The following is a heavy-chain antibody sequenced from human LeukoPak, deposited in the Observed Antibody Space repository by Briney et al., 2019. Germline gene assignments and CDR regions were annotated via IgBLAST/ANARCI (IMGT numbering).Heavy chain of an antibody. D-gene: IGHD6-13*01. V-gene: IGHV4-39*02. CDR1: DGSINSSSFY. CDR2: IYYSGSTYSGST. CDR3: ARDSTTWHGGLFDY. Sequence: SETLSLTCIVSDGSINSSSFYWGWIRQPPGKGLEWVGSIYYSGSTYSGSTYYNPSLKSRVTISVDTSKNQFSLKLSSVTAADTAVYYCARDSTTWHGGLFDYWGQGTLVTVSS. J-gene: IGHJ4*02.